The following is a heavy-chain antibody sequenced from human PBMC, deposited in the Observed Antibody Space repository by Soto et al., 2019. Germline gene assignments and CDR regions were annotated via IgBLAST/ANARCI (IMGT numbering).Heavy chain of an antibody. CDR2: IKQDGSET. CDR3: ANLAGYLPSSFDS. V-gene: IGHV3-7*02. CDR1: GFTFSAYW. Sequence: EVQLVESGGGLAQPGGSLRLSCAASGFTFSAYWMSWVRQAPGKGLEWVANIKQDGSETYYVDSVKGRFTISRDNAKNTLYLQMNSLRAEATAVYYCANLAGYLPSSFDSWGQGTLVTVSS. D-gene: IGHD6-25*01. J-gene: IGHJ4*02.